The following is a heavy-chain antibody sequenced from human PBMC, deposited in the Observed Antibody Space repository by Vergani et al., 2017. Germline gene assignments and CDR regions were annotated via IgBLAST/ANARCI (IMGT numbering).Heavy chain of an antibody. CDR3: ARVASPYGGTTVDY. Sequence: QVQLVQSGAEVKKPGSSVKVSCKASGGTFSSYAISWVRQAPGQGLEWMGGIIPIFGTANYAQTFQGRVTITADESTSTAYMERSSLRSEDTAVYYCARVASPYGGTTVDYWGQGTLVTVSS. J-gene: IGHJ4*02. CDR1: GGTFSSYA. D-gene: IGHD4-23*01. V-gene: IGHV1-69*01. CDR2: IIPIFGTA.